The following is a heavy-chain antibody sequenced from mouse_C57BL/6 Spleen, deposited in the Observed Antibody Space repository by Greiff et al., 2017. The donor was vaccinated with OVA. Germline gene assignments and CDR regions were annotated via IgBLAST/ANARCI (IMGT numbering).Heavy chain of an antibody. CDR3: ARIDYDGFAY. J-gene: IGHJ3*01. D-gene: IGHD2-4*01. V-gene: IGHV2-2*01. Sequence: QVQLQQSGPGLVQPSQSLSITCTVSGFSLTSYGVHWVRQSPGTGLEWLGVIWSGGSTDYNAAFISRLSISKDNSKSQVFFKMNSLQADDTAIYYCARIDYDGFAYWGQGTLVTVSA. CDR1: GFSLTSYG. CDR2: IWSGGST.